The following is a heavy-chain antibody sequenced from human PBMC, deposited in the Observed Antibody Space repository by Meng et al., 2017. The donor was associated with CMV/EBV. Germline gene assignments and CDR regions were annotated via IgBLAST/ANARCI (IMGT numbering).Heavy chain of an antibody. CDR1: GGTFSSYA. V-gene: IGHV1-69*06. D-gene: IGHD3-22*01. Sequence: QVQLVQSGAEVKKPGPSVKVSCKASGGTFSSYAIRWVRQAPGQGLEWMGGIIPIFGTANYAQKFQGRVTITADKSTSTAYMELSSLRSEDTAVYYCASAPTYNYYDSSGYFGYWGQGTLVT. CDR2: IIPIFGTA. J-gene: IGHJ4*02. CDR3: ASAPTYNYYDSSGYFGY.